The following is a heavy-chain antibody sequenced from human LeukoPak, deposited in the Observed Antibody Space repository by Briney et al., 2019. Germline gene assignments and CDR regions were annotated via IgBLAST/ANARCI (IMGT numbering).Heavy chain of an antibody. D-gene: IGHD3-10*01. CDR1: GGSFSGYY. Sequence: PSETLSLTCAVYGGSFSGYYWSWIRQPPGKGLEWIGEINHSGSTNYNPSLKSRVTISVDTSKNQFSLKLSSVTAADTAVYYCARGNVLLWFGELPSFDYWGQGTLVTVSS. CDR2: INHSGST. V-gene: IGHV4-34*01. J-gene: IGHJ4*02. CDR3: ARGNVLLWFGELPSFDY.